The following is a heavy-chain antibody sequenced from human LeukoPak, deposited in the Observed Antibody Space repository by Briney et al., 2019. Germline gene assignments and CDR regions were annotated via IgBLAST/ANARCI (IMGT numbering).Heavy chain of an antibody. CDR1: GGSISSYY. CDR3: ARELPVPAATRYFDY. CDR2: IYNSGST. V-gene: IGHV4-4*07. D-gene: IGHD2-2*01. Sequence: SETLSLTCTVSGGSISSYYWSWIRQPPGKGPEWIGRIYNSGSTNYNHSLKSRVTMSVDTSKNQFSLKLSPVTAADTAVYYCARELPVPAATRYFDYWGQGTLVTVSS. J-gene: IGHJ4*02.